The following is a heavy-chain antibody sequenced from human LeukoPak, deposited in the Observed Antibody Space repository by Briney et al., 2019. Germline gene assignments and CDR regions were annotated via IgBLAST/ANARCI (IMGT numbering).Heavy chain of an antibody. CDR1: GYTFTGYY. V-gene: IGHV1-2*02. J-gene: IGHJ4*02. D-gene: IGHD1-26*01. CDR2: INPNSGGT. CDR3: ARVDRMWELLPY. Sequence: ASVKVSCKASGYTFTGYYMHWVRQAPGPGLEWMGWINPNSGGTNYAQKFKGRVTMTRYTSISTAYMELSRLRSDDTAVYYCARVDRMWELLPYWGQGTLVTVSS.